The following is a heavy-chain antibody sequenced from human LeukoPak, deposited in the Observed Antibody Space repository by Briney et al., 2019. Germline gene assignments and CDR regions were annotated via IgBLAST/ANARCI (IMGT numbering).Heavy chain of an antibody. CDR2: VGPEDGET. V-gene: IGHV1-69-2*01. Sequence: GASVKVSCKASGYTFTDYYIHWVQQAPGKGLEWMGRVGPEDGETIYAETFQGGVTITADTSTSTAYMELTSLRSEDTAVYYCATVFIALILRPFDYWGQGTLVTVSS. D-gene: IGHD6-13*01. CDR1: GYTFTDYY. J-gene: IGHJ4*02. CDR3: ATVFIALILRPFDY.